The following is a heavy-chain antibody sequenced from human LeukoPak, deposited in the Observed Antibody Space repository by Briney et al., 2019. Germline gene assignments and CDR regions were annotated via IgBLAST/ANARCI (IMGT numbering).Heavy chain of an antibody. J-gene: IGHJ4*02. CDR1: GYSFTSYW. D-gene: IGHD3-16*02. CDR3: ARGLYVWGSYRSLDY. V-gene: IGHV5-51*01. Sequence: GESLKISRKGSGYSFTSYWIGWVRQMPGKGLEWMGIIYPGDSDTRYSPSFQGQVTISADKSISTAYLQWSSLKASDIAMYYCARGLYVWGSYRSLDYWGQGTLVTVSS. CDR2: IYPGDSDT.